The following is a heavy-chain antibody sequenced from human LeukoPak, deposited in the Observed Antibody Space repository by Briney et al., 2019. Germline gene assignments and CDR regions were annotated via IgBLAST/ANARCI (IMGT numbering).Heavy chain of an antibody. CDR2: IWYDGSNK. CDR1: GFTFSSYG. D-gene: IGHD3-10*01. V-gene: IGHV3-33*01. Sequence: RSLRLSCAASGFTFSSYGMHWVRQAPGKGLEWVAVIWYDGSNKYYADSVKGRVTISRDNSKNTLYLQMNSLRAEDTAVYYCARGGGSGSFDYWGQGTLVTVSS. J-gene: IGHJ4*02. CDR3: ARGGGSGSFDY.